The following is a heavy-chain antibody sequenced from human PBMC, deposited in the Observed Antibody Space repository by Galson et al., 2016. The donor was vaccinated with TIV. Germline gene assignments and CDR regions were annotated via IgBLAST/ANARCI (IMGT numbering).Heavy chain of an antibody. CDR3: ARGIVKRDFYVLDD. CDR1: GFSLTTSQMC. J-gene: IGHJ6*02. Sequence: ALVKPTQALTLTCTFSGFSLTTSQMCVNWIRQSPGKALEWLARIDWDDDKFYITSLRTRLTISEDTSKNQVVLTMTNMDPMDTGTYSCARGIVKRDFYVLDDWGQGTKVTVPS. CDR2: IDWDDDK. V-gene: IGHV2-70*17. D-gene: IGHD1-26*01.